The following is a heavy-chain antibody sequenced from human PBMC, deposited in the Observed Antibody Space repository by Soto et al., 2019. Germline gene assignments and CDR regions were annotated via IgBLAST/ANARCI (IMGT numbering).Heavy chain of an antibody. CDR1: GGSISSGGYY. CDR2: IYYSGNT. V-gene: IGHV4-31*03. Sequence: PSETLCLTCTVSGGSISSGGYYWSWIRQHPGKGLEWIGYIYYSGNTYYNPSLKSRVTISEDTSKNQFSLKLSSVTAADTAVYYCARSTYYYDSSGYSDRVLDYWGQGTLVTVSP. J-gene: IGHJ4*02. D-gene: IGHD3-22*01. CDR3: ARSTYYYDSSGYSDRVLDY.